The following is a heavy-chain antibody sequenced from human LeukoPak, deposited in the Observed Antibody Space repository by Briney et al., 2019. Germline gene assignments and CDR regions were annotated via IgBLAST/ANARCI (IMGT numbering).Heavy chain of an antibody. CDR2: IIPILGIA. CDR1: GGTFSSYT. V-gene: IGHV1-69*02. J-gene: IGHJ1*01. Sequence: GSSVKVSCKASGGTFSSYTISWVRQAPGQGLEWMGRIIPILGIANYAQKFQGRVTITADKSTSTAYMELSSLRSEDTAVYYCARGIDSSGYLGYFQHWGQGTLVTVSS. D-gene: IGHD3-22*01. CDR3: ARGIDSSGYLGYFQH.